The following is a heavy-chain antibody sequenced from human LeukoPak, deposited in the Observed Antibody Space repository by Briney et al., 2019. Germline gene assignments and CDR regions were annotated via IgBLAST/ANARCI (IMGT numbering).Heavy chain of an antibody. CDR3: ARALARLRYNWLDP. Sequence: GGSLRLSCAASGFTVSSNYMSWVRQAPGKGLEWVSVIYSGGSTYYADSVKGRFTISRDNSKNTLYLQMNSLRAEDTAVYYCARALARLRYNWLDPWGQGTLVTVSS. CDR1: GFTVSSNY. CDR2: IYSGGST. V-gene: IGHV3-66*01. J-gene: IGHJ5*02. D-gene: IGHD3-16*01.